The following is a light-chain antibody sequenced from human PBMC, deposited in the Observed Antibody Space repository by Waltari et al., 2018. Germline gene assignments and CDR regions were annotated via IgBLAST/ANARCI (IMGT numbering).Light chain of an antibody. Sequence: EIVLTQSPGTLSLSPGERATLSCRATQSVSSHYLAWYQQKPGQAPRLLIYDASNRATGSPDRFSGSGSGTDFTLTISRLEPEDFAVYYCQQYGSSPLTFGGGTKVEIK. CDR1: QSVSSHY. J-gene: IGKJ4*01. V-gene: IGKV3-20*01. CDR2: DAS. CDR3: QQYGSSPLT.